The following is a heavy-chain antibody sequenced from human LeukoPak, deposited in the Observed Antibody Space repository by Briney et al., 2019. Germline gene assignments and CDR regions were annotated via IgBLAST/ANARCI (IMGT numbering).Heavy chain of an antibody. D-gene: IGHD1-26*01. V-gene: IGHV3-74*01. CDR3: ARDLLGNSGSYLRHPNGPPFDY. Sequence: GGSLRLPCAASGFTFSSYWMHWVRQAPGKGLVWVSRINSDGSSTSYADSVKGRFTISRDNAKNKLYLQMNSLRAEDTAVYYCARDLLGNSGSYLRHPNGPPFDYWGQGTLVTVSS. J-gene: IGHJ4*02. CDR2: INSDGSST. CDR1: GFTFSSYW.